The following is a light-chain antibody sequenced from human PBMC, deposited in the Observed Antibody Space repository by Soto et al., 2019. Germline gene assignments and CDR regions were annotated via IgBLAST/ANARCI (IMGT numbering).Light chain of an antibody. V-gene: IGLV1-40*01. J-gene: IGLJ3*02. CDR1: SSNIGAGYD. CDR3: QSYDSSLSGWV. Sequence: QSALTQPPSVSGSPGQRVTISCTGSSSNIGAGYDVHWYQQLTGGAPKLLIYVNDNRPSGVPDRVSGSKSGTSASLAITGLQADDGADYYCQSYDSSLSGWVFGGGTKLTVL. CDR2: VND.